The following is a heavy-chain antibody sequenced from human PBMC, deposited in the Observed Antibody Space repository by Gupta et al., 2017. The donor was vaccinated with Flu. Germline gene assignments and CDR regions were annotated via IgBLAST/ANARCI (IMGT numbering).Heavy chain of an antibody. J-gene: IGHJ6*02. D-gene: IGHD3-10*01. V-gene: IGHV1-69-2*01. CDR3: ARVKDRGSDGMDV. Sequence: FTDYYLHWVQQAPGKGLAWMGLVDPEDGETKYGEKFQGRLTIAADTSLDTVYMELSSLRSEDTAVYYCARVKDRGSDGMDVWGQGTPVIVSS. CDR1: FTDYY. CDR2: VDPEDGET.